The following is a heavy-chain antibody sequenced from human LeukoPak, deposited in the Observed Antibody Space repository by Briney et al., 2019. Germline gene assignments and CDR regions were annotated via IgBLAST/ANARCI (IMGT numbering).Heavy chain of an antibody. V-gene: IGHV3-30*03. CDR1: RFSFRSYD. J-gene: IGHJ4*02. CDR2: ISYDGSNT. Sequence: GGSLRLSCAASRFSFRSYDMHWVRQAPGKGLEWVAVISYDGSNTYYTDSVKGRFTISRDNSKNTLYLQMNSLRAEDTAVYYCARDLGSIAVPTFGYWGQGTLVTVSS. CDR3: ARDLGSIAVPTFGY. D-gene: IGHD2-15*01.